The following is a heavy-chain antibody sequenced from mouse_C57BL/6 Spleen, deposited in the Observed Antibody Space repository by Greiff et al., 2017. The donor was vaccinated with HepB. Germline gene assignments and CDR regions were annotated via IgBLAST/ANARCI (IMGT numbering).Heavy chain of an antibody. J-gene: IGHJ3*01. D-gene: IGHD2-3*01. CDR2: IDPETGGT. V-gene: IGHV1-15*01. CDR1: GYTFTDYE. CDR3: TRSRWLGG. Sequence: VKLMESGAELVRPGASVTLSCKASGYTFTDYEMHWVKQTPVHGLEWIGAIDPETGGTAYNQKFKGKAILTADKSSSTAYMELRSLTSEDSAVYYCTRSRWLGGWGQGTLVTVSA.